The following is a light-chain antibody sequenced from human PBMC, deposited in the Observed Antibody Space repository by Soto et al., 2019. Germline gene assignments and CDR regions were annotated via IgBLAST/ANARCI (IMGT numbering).Light chain of an antibody. CDR1: SSNIGANYD. J-gene: IGLJ1*01. CDR3: QSYDSSLSGYV. V-gene: IGLV1-40*01. CDR2: ANT. Sequence: QSVLTQPPSVSGAPGQGVTISCTGGSSNIGANYDVHWYQQLPGTAPKLLIYANTNRPSGVPGRFSGSKSGTSASLAITGLQAEDEADYYCQSYDSSLSGYVFGTGTKVIVL.